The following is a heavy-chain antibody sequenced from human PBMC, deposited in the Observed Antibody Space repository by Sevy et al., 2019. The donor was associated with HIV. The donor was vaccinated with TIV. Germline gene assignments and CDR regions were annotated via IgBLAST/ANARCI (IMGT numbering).Heavy chain of an antibody. J-gene: IGHJ3*02. Sequence: GGSLRLSYAASGFTFSSYWMIWVRQAPGKGLEWVANIKQDGSEKYYVDSVKGRFTISRDNAKNSLYLQMNSLRAEDTAVYYCAREPYYDYVWGSYPLGAFDIWGQGTMVTVSS. D-gene: IGHD3-16*02. CDR3: AREPYYDYVWGSYPLGAFDI. CDR2: IKQDGSEK. CDR1: GFTFSSYW. V-gene: IGHV3-7*01.